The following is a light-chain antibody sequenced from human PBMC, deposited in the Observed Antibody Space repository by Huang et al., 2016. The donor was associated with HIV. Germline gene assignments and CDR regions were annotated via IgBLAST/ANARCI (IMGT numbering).Light chain of an antibody. CDR3: QQYDKWPPLLT. J-gene: IGKJ4*01. V-gene: IGKV3-15*01. CDR2: GAS. CDR1: ESVRSS. Sequence: EIVMTQSPATLSVSPGERVILSCRASESVRSSLAWYQQKPGQAPRLLIYGASTRASGVPPRCSGSGSGTEFTRSISGLQSADFAVYYCQQYDKWPPLLTFGGGTKVEIK.